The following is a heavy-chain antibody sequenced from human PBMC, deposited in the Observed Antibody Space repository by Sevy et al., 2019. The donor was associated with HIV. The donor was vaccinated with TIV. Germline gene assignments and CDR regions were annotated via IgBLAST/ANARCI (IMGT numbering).Heavy chain of an antibody. CDR3: ARGPGYYDSGSWLDP. V-gene: IGHV3-48*03. CDR1: GFTLSNYE. Sequence: GGSLRLSCTASGFTLSNYEMNWVRQAPGKGLEWVASITRSGTTMNYAGSVKGRFTISRDTPNSVYLQMNSLRGDDTGVYFCARGPGYYDSGSWLDPWGQGTLDTVSS. J-gene: IGHJ5*02. D-gene: IGHD3-16*01. CDR2: ITRSGTTM.